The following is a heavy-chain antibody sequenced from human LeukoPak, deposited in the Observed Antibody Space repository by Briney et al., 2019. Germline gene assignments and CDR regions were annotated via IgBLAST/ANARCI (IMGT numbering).Heavy chain of an antibody. V-gene: IGHV3-21*01. Sequence: GRSLRLSCAASGFTFSSYSMNWVRQAPGKGLEWVSSISSSSSYIYYADSVKGRFTISRDNAKNSLYLQMNSLRAEDTAVYYCARDIVVVVAATNYYGMDVWGQGTTVTVSS. CDR2: ISSSSSYI. CDR1: GFTFSSYS. CDR3: ARDIVVVVAATNYYGMDV. J-gene: IGHJ6*02. D-gene: IGHD2-15*01.